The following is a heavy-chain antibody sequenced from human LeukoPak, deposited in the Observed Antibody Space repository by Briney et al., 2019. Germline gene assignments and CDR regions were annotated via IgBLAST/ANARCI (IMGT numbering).Heavy chain of an antibody. Sequence: GGSLRLSCAASGFTFSGYWMSWVRQAPGKGLEWVANIKQDGSEKYYVDSVKGRFTISRDNAKNSLYLQMNSLRAEDTAVYYCARDRDDILTGYYFYWGQGTLVTVSS. V-gene: IGHV3-7*01. CDR1: GFTFSGYW. CDR2: IKQDGSEK. CDR3: ARDRDDILTGYYFY. D-gene: IGHD3-9*01. J-gene: IGHJ4*02.